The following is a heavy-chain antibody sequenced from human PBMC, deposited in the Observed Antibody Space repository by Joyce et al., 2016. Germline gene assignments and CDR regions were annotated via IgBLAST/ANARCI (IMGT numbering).Heavy chain of an antibody. V-gene: IGHV4-31*03. CDR3: ASFPRGISGSTFYFDH. J-gene: IGHJ4*02. CDR2: IHGSWSA. D-gene: IGHD5-12*01. CDR1: GASVTIDDYY. Sequence: QVQLQESGPGLVKPSQTLSLTCSVSGASVTIDDYYWIWMRHHPGEALGWIWYIHGSWSAYYPSSLEGRCTIAVDTSKNHFSLKLTSVTAADTAVYYCASFPRGISGSTFYFDHWGQGILVTVSS.